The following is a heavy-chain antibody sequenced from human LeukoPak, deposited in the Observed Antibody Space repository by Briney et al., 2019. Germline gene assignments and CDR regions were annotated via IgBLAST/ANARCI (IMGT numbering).Heavy chain of an antibody. CDR3: AREGDSSVYYDY. CDR1: GGSISSGIYY. CDR2: IYYSGST. Sequence: PSETLSLTCTVSGGSISSGIYYWGWIRQPPGKGLEWIGSIYYSGSTNYNPSLKSRVTISVDTSKNQFSLKLSSVTAADTAVYYCAREGDSSVYYDYWGQGTLVTVSS. D-gene: IGHD3-22*01. V-gene: IGHV4-39*07. J-gene: IGHJ4*02.